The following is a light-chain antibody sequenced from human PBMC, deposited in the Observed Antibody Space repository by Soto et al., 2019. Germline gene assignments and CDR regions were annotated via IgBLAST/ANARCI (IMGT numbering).Light chain of an antibody. CDR2: WAS. J-gene: IGKJ2*01. CDR1: QSVLYISNTKNY. V-gene: IGKV4-1*01. CDR3: QQYESTPPT. Sequence: DIVMTQSPDSLAVSLGERATINCKSSQSVLYISNTKNYLAGYQQRPGQPPKLLIYWASTRESGVPDRFSGSGSGTDFTLTITSLQAEDVAVYYCQQYESTPPTFGQGTKLEIK.